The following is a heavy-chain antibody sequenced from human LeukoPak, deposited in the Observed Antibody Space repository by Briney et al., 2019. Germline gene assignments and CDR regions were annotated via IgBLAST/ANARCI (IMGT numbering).Heavy chain of an antibody. CDR2: ISGSGVST. CDR3: AKEYGYTYGEFDY. J-gene: IGHJ4*02. D-gene: IGHD5-18*01. V-gene: IGHV3-23*01. Sequence: GGSLRLSCAASGFTFSTYGMHWVRQAPGKGLEGVSAISGSGVSTYYADSVKGRFTISRDNSKNTLYLQMNSLRAEDTAVYYCAKEYGYTYGEFDYWGQGTLVTVSS. CDR1: GFTFSTYG.